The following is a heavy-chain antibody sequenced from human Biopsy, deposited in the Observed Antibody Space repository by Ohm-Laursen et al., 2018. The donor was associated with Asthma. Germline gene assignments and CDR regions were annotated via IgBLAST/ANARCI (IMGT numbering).Heavy chain of an antibody. CDR3: AREKVIESRGFQNWFDP. D-gene: IGHD3-16*02. J-gene: IGHJ5*02. V-gene: IGHV3-33*08. CDR1: GFTFSSFG. Sequence: SLRLFCSASGFTFSSFGMHWVRQAPGKGLEWVACIYYDGSRKYYTESVKGRFTISRDNSKNRLYLEMASLRAEDTAVYYCAREKVIESRGFQNWFDPWGQGTLVHVSS. CDR2: IYYDGSRK.